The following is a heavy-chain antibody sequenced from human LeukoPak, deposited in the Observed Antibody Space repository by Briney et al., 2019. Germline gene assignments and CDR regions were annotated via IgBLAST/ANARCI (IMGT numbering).Heavy chain of an antibody. CDR3: ARSGPSGSYYNWFDP. D-gene: IGHD1-26*01. V-gene: IGHV4-59*01. Sequence: PSETLSLTCTVSGGSISSYYWSWLRQPPGKGLDWIGYIYYSRSTNYNPSLKSRVTISVDTSKNQFSLSLSSVIAAETAVYYCARSGPSGSYYNWFDPWGQGTLVTVSS. CDR2: IYYSRST. J-gene: IGHJ5*02. CDR1: GGSISSYY.